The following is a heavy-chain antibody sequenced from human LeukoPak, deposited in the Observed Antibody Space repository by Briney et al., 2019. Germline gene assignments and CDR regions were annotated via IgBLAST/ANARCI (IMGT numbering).Heavy chain of an antibody. Sequence: GRSLRLSCAASGFTFSSYAMHWVRQAPGKGLEWVAVISYDGSNKYYADSVKGRFTISRDNSKNTLYLQMNSLRAEDTAVYYCATTTVVTGSYYYYGMDVWGQGTTVTVSS. CDR1: GFTFSSYA. CDR3: ATTTVVTGSYYYYGMDV. J-gene: IGHJ6*02. CDR2: ISYDGSNK. V-gene: IGHV3-30-3*01. D-gene: IGHD4-23*01.